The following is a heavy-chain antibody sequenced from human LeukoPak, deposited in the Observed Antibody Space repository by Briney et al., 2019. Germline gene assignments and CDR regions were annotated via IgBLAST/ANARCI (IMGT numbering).Heavy chain of an antibody. J-gene: IGHJ6*02. CDR3: ARDLDYGDYPEYYGMDV. D-gene: IGHD4-17*01. Sequence: PGGSLRLSCAASGFTFSSYSMNWVRQAPGKGLEWVSSIGSSSSYIYYADSVKGRFTISRDNAKNSLYLQMNSLRAEDTAVYYCARDLDYGDYPEYYGMDVWGQGTTVTVSS. CDR2: IGSSSSYI. CDR1: GFTFSSYS. V-gene: IGHV3-21*01.